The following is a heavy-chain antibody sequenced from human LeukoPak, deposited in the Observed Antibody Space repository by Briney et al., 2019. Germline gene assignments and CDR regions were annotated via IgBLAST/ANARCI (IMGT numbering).Heavy chain of an antibody. CDR3: ARDLRVVGASSHWYFDL. CDR1: GYTFTGYY. Sequence: ASVTVSCKASGYTFTGYYMHWVRQAPGQGLEWMGWINPNTGATNYAQKFQGRVTMTRDTSVSTAYMELNRLRSDDTAVYYCARDLRVVGASSHWYFDLWGRGTLVTVSS. CDR2: INPNTGAT. J-gene: IGHJ2*01. V-gene: IGHV1-2*02. D-gene: IGHD1-26*01.